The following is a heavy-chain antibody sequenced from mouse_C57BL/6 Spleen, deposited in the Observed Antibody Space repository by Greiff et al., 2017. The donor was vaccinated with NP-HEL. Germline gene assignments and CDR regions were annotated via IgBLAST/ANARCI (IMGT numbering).Heavy chain of an antibody. Sequence: GGTNYNSALKSRLSISKDNSKSQVFLKMNSLQTDDTARYYCARDYYGSSYPWYFDVWGTGTTVTVSS. CDR3: ARDYYGSSYPWYFDV. D-gene: IGHD1-1*01. J-gene: IGHJ1*03. CDR2: GGT. V-gene: IGHV2-9-1*01.